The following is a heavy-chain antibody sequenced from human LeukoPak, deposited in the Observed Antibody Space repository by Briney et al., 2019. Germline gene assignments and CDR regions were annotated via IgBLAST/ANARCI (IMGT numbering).Heavy chain of an antibody. V-gene: IGHV1-18*01. D-gene: IGHD6-13*01. J-gene: IGHJ2*01. CDR1: GYSFSSYG. Sequence: ASVKLSCNASGYSFSSYGITWVRRAPGHALKWMEWISAYNGDTNYAQKFQDRVTMTTDTSTSTAYMELRSLRSDDTAVYYCARRPSYTSSWPHWYFDVWGRGTLVTVSS. CDR3: ARRPSYTSSWPHWYFDV. CDR2: ISAYNGDT.